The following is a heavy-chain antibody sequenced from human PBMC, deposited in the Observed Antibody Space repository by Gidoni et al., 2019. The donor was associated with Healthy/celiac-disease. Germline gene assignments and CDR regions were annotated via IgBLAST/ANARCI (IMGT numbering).Heavy chain of an antibody. CDR3: ARGFDTTYYYDSSGYYYGY. CDR2: INHSGST. D-gene: IGHD3-22*01. J-gene: IGHJ4*02. Sequence: QVQLQQWGAGVFKPSETLSITCAVYGGSFSGYYWIWIRQPPGKGLEWIGEINHSGSTNYNPSLKSRVTISVDTSKNQFSLKLSSVTAADTAVYYCARGFDTTYYYDSSGYYYGYWGQGTLVTVSS. V-gene: IGHV4-34*01. CDR1: GGSFSGYY.